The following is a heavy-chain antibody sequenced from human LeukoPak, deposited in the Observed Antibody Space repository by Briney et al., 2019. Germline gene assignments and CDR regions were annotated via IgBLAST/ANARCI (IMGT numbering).Heavy chain of an antibody. J-gene: IGHJ4*02. D-gene: IGHD2-2*01. V-gene: IGHV1-2*06. CDR3: STEDKYCSNPNCGVY. CDR1: GYTLTDFY. CDR2: IIPNSGGT. Sequence: ASVKVSCKASGYTLTDFYMHWVRQAPGQGLEWMGLIIPNSGGTTYQQKFQGRVTMTSDTSISTFYMELSSLRSDDTAVYYCSTEDKYCSNPNCGVYWGQGTQVTVSS.